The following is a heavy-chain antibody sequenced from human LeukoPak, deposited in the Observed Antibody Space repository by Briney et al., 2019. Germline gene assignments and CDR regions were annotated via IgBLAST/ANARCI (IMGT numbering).Heavy chain of an antibody. Sequence: GGSLRLSCAASGFTLSNAWMSWVRQAPGKGLEWVGRIKSKTDGGNTDYAGPVKGRFTITRDDSKNTLYLQMNRLKTEDTAVYYCTRGYYFDYWGQGTLVTVSS. D-gene: IGHD1-14*01. V-gene: IGHV3-15*01. CDR3: TRGYYFDY. CDR1: GFTLSNAW. CDR2: IKSKTDGGNT. J-gene: IGHJ4*02.